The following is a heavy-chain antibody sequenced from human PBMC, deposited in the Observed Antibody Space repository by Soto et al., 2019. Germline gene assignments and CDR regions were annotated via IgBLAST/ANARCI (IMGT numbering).Heavy chain of an antibody. D-gene: IGHD3-9*01. V-gene: IGHV4-34*01. Sequence: SETLSLTCDVYGGSFSGYIWTWIRQTPGKGLQWIGQINHSGSANYNPSLKSRVTISVHTSNSQFSLELSSVTAADTAVFYFVRCLFTGSQYSGGWYYFDSWGQGTQVTVSS. J-gene: IGHJ4*02. CDR1: GGSFSGYI. CDR3: VRCLFTGSQYSGGWYYFDS. CDR2: INHSGSA.